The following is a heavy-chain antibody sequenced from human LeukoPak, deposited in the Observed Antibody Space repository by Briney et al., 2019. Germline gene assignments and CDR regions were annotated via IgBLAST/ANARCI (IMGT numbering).Heavy chain of an antibody. CDR1: GGSISSNTYF. CDR3: ATSDTVSTYNWFDP. J-gene: IGHJ5*02. CDR2: IRYSGST. D-gene: IGHD5/OR15-5a*01. V-gene: IGHV4-39*01. Sequence: SETLSLTCTVSGGSISSNTYFWGWIRRPPGKGLEWIGSIRYSGSTYYNPSLKSRVTISVDTSKNQFSLNLSSLTAADTAVYYCATSDTVSTYNWFDPWGQGTLVTVS.